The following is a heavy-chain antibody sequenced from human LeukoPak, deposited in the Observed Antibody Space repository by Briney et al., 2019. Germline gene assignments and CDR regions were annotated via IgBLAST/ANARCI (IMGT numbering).Heavy chain of an antibody. CDR2: ISAYNGNT. D-gene: IGHD6-19*01. CDR1: GYTFTSYE. V-gene: IGHV1-18*01. Sequence: ASVKVSCKASGYTFTSYEISWVRQAPGQGLEWMAWISAYNGNTNYAQNLQGRVTMTTDTSTSTAYMELRSPRSDDTAVYYCARHSSGWSFYFDYWGQGTLVTVSS. CDR3: ARHSSGWSFYFDY. J-gene: IGHJ4*02.